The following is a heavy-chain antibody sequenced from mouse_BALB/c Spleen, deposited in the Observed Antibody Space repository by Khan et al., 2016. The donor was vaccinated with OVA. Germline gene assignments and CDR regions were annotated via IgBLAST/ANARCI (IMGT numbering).Heavy chain of an antibody. CDR3: ARHNYGPFAY. Sequence: EVELVESGGDLVKPGGSLKLSCAASGFTFSTYAMSWVRQTPDKRLEWVATISSGGDYIYYPDSVKGRFTISRDNANNTLYLQMSSLRSEDTAMYYCARHNYGPFAYGGQGTLVTVSA. CDR1: GFTFSTYA. D-gene: IGHD1-1*01. J-gene: IGHJ3*01. CDR2: ISSGGDYI. V-gene: IGHV5-6*01.